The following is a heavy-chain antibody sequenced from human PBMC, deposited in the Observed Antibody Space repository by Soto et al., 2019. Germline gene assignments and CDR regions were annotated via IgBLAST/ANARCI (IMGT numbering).Heavy chain of an antibody. CDR2: ISAHSGDT. D-gene: IGHD3-22*01. CDR1: GYTFNYYG. J-gene: IGHJ4*02. Sequence: ASLKVSCKASGYTFNYYGISWVRQAPGQGLEWVGWISAHSGDTKYAQNLQGRLTLTTDTSTSTAYMELTSLTSDDTAVYYCARDWSRYFDSSGLMWFYWGQGTLVTVSS. CDR3: ARDWSRYFDSSGLMWFY. V-gene: IGHV1-18*04.